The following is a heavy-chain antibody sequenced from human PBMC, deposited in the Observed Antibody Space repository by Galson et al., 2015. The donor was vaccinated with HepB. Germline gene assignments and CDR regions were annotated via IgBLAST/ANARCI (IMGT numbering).Heavy chain of an antibody. CDR2: ISSSSTI. J-gene: IGHJ4*02. CDR3: ARAPLITIFGVVIIPEGGYFDY. CDR1: GFTFSSYS. D-gene: IGHD3-3*01. Sequence: SLRLSCAASGFTFSSYSMNWVRQAPGKGLEWVSYISSSSTIYYADSVKGRFTISRDNAKNSLYLQMNSLRAEDTAVYYCARAPLITIFGVVIIPEGGYFDYWGQGTLVTVSS. V-gene: IGHV3-48*01.